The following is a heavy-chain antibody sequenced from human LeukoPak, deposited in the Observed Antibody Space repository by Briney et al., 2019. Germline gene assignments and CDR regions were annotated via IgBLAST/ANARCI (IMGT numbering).Heavy chain of an antibody. Sequence: GGSLRLSCAASGFTFDDYAMSWVRQAPGKGLEWVSGINWSGVSTGYADSVKGRFTISRDNTKNSLFLQMNSLRAEDTAFYYCAKGKDTLNPYWYFDVWRRGTLVTVSS. CDR1: GFTFDDYA. J-gene: IGHJ2*01. CDR3: AKGKDTLNPYWYFDV. CDR2: INWSGVST. D-gene: IGHD2-15*01. V-gene: IGHV3-20*04.